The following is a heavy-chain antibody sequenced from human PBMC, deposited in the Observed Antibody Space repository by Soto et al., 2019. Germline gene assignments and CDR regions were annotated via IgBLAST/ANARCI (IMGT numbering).Heavy chain of an antibody. D-gene: IGHD2-15*01. V-gene: IGHV3-23*01. CDR2: IRNSGGDT. CDR1: GFTISGYA. Sequence: GGSLRLSCSASGFTISGYAMSWVRQAPGKGLEWVSMIRNSGGDTYYAESVKGRFTISRDSSRNTLYLRMNSLRAEDTAVYYCARDIFCGRDSCYSFTFDIWGQGTMVTVSS. J-gene: IGHJ3*02. CDR3: ARDIFCGRDSCYSFTFDI.